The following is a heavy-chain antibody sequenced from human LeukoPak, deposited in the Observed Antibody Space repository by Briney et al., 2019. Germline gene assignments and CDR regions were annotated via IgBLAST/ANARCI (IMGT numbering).Heavy chain of an antibody. CDR2: ISGSGGST. D-gene: IGHD5-18*01. Sequence: GGSLRLSCAASGFTFNSYAMSWVRQAPGKGLEWVSAISGSGGSTYYADSVKGRFTISRDNSKNTLYLQMNSLRAEDTAVYYCAKAATGYSYGYYYYYYMDVWGKGTTVTVSS. J-gene: IGHJ6*03. CDR3: AKAATGYSYGYYYYYYMDV. CDR1: GFTFNSYA. V-gene: IGHV3-23*01.